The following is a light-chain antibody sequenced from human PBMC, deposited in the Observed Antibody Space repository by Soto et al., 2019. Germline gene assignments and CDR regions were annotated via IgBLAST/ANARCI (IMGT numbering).Light chain of an antibody. CDR1: QGISSA. CDR2: DAS. J-gene: IGKJ5*01. CDR3: QQFNNYPIT. V-gene: IGKV1D-13*01. Sequence: AIQLTQSPSSLSASVGDRVTITCRASQGISSALAWYQQKPGKAPKVLIYDASSLEGGVPSRFSGSGSGTDFTLTISSLQPEDFATYYCQQFNNYPITFGQGTRLEIK.